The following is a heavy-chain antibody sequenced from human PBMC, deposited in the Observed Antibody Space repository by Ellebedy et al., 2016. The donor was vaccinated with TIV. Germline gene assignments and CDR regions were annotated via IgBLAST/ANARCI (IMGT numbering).Heavy chain of an antibody. Sequence: ASVKVSCKASGYSFTGYYVHWVRQAPGQGLEWMGWLNPHSGDTNYAQQFQGRVTMTGDTSISTAYMELSRLTSDDTAVYYCARVPGSEDWFDPWGQGTLVTVSS. CDR2: LNPHSGDT. V-gene: IGHV1-2*02. J-gene: IGHJ5*02. CDR1: GYSFTGYY. CDR3: ARVPGSEDWFDP.